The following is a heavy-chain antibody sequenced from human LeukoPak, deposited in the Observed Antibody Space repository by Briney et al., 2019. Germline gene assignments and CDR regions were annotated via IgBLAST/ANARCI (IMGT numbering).Heavy chain of an antibody. CDR2: TYYRSKWYN. D-gene: IGHD6-13*01. V-gene: IGHV6-1*01. CDR1: GDSFSSNSAG. CDR3: ARWAAGHGMDL. Sequence: SQTLSLTCAISGDSFSSNSAGWNWIRLSPSRGLEWLGRTYYRSKWYNDYAVSVESRITINPDTSKNQFSLQLNSVTPEDTAVYYCARWAAGHGMDLWGQGTTVTVS. J-gene: IGHJ6*02.